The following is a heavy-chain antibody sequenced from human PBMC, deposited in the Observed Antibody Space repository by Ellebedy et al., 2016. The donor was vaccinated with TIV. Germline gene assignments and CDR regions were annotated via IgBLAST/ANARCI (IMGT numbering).Heavy chain of an antibody. CDR2: IKQDGSER. D-gene: IGHD3-9*01. CDR1: GFTFSSYW. V-gene: IGHV3-7*01. CDR3: ARDSPGWSAFDI. J-gene: IGHJ3*02. Sequence: GESLKISXAASGFTFSSYWMSWVRQAPGKGLEWVANIKQDGSERYYVDSVKGRFTISRDNAKNSLYLQLNSLRDEDTAVYYCARDSPGWSAFDIWGQGTMVTVSS.